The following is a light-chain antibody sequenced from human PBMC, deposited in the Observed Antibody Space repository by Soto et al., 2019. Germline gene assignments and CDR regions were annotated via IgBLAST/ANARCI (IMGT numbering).Light chain of an antibody. Sequence: EIGMTQSPATLSVSPGERATLSCRASQSVSSNLGWYQQKPGQAPRLLIYGTSSRATGIPDRFSGSGSGTDFTLTISRLEPEDFAVYYCQQYGNSPITFGQGTRLEI. J-gene: IGKJ5*01. CDR3: QQYGNSPIT. CDR2: GTS. V-gene: IGKV3-20*01. CDR1: QSVSSN.